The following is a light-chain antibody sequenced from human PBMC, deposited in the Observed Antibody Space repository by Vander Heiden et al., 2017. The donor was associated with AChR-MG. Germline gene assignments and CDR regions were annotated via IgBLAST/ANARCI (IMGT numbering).Light chain of an antibody. Sequence: QSVPTQPPSVSGAPGQRVTISCAGTSSNIGAGYDVHWYQHLPGTAPKLLIHNNNRRPSGVPDRFSGSQSGTSASLAITGLQAEDEADYYCQSFDSSLSGSIFGGGTKLTVL. V-gene: IGLV1-40*01. CDR3: QSFDSSLSGSI. J-gene: IGLJ2*01. CDR2: NNN. CDR1: SSNIGAGYD.